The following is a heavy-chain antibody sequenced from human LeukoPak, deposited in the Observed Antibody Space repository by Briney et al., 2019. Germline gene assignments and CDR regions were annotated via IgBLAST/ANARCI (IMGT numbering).Heavy chain of an antibody. D-gene: IGHD3-3*01. CDR2: ISYDGSNK. Sequence: GGSLRLSCAASGFTFSSYAMHWVRQAPGKGLEWVAVISYDGSNKYYADSVKGRFTISRDNAKNSLYLQMNSLRAEDTAVYYCARDTDYDSYYYYMDVWGKGTTVTVSS. J-gene: IGHJ6*03. CDR1: GFTFSSYA. V-gene: IGHV3-30-3*01. CDR3: ARDTDYDSYYYYMDV.